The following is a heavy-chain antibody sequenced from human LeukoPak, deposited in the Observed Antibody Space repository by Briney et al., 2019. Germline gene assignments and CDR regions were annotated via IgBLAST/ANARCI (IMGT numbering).Heavy chain of an antibody. V-gene: IGHV4-39*07. CDR3: ASGYCSSTSCYVSGYYFDY. CDR1: GGSISHSNYY. J-gene: IGHJ4*02. D-gene: IGHD2-2*03. CDR2: IYYNGNT. Sequence: SETLSLTCTVSGGSISHSNYYWGWIRQPPGKGLEWIGSIYYNGNTYYSPSLQSRVTISVENSKNQFSLKLNSVTAADTAVYYCASGYCSSTSCYVSGYYFDYWGQGTLVTVSS.